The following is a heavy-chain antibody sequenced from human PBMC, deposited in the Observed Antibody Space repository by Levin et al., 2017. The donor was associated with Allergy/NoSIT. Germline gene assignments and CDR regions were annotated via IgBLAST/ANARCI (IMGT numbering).Heavy chain of an antibody. CDR3: ARIVGGGMDV. V-gene: IGHV3-7*01. Sequence: GGSLRLSCAASGFTFSSFWMTWVRQAPGKGLELVANIKEDGSEKYYVDSVKGRFTISRDHAKNTLLLQMNSLRADDTAVYYCARIVGGGMDVWGRGTTVTVSS. J-gene: IGHJ6*02. CDR2: IKEDGSEK. CDR1: GFTFSSFW. D-gene: IGHD2-15*01.